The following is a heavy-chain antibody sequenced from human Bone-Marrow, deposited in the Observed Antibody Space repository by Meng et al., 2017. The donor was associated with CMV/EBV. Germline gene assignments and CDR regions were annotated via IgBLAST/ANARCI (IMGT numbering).Heavy chain of an antibody. CDR1: GFTFSSYS. Sequence: GESLKISCAASGFTFSSYSMNWVRQAPGKGLEWVSSISSSSSYIYYADSVKGRFTISRDNAKNSLYLQMNSLRAEDTAVYYCAKCSPGRWDTFDIWGQGTMVTVSS. J-gene: IGHJ3*02. CDR3: AKCSPGRWDTFDI. CDR2: ISSSSSYI. D-gene: IGHD3-10*02. V-gene: IGHV3-21*01.